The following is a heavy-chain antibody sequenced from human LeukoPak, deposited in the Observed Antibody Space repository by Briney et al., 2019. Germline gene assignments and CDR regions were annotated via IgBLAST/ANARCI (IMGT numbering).Heavy chain of an antibody. J-gene: IGHJ4*02. CDR1: GFTFSSYS. CDR2: ISSSSSTI. CDR3: AKGQSNYDFWSGYDY. D-gene: IGHD3-3*01. V-gene: IGHV3-48*01. Sequence: GGSLRLSCAASGFTFSSYSMNWVRQAPGKGLEWVSYISSSSSTIYYADSVKGRFTISRDNSKNTLYLQMNSLRAEDTAVYYCAKGQSNYDFWSGYDYWGQGTLVTVSS.